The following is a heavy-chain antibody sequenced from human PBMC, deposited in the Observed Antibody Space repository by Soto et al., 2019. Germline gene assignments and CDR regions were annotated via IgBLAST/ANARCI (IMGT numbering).Heavy chain of an antibody. CDR3: ARFLAGAIYAFDI. J-gene: IGHJ3*02. V-gene: IGHV1-2*04. CDR1: GYTFTGYY. D-gene: IGHD1-26*01. Sequence: ASVKVSCKASGYTFTGYYMHWVRQAPGQGLEWMGWINPNSGGTNYAQKFQGWVTITSDTSISTAYLELSSLKASDTAMYYCARFLAGAIYAFDIWGQGTMVTVSS. CDR2: INPNSGGT.